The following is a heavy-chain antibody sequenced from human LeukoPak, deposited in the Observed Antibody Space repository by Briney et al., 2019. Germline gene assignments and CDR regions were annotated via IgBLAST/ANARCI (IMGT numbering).Heavy chain of an antibody. CDR3: ARHANYYGSGRSLDY. J-gene: IGHJ4*02. CDR2: ISSAGGTM. D-gene: IGHD3-10*01. CDR1: AFTFSTYG. V-gene: IGHV3-48*03. Sequence: GGSLRLSCAASAFTFSTYGMNWFRQAPGEGLEWVSYISSAGGTMYYADSVKGRFTISRDNAKNSLYLQMNSLRAEDTAVYYCARHANYYGSGRSLDYWGQGTLVTVSS.